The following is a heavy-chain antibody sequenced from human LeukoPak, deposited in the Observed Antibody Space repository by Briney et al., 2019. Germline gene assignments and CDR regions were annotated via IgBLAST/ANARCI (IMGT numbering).Heavy chain of an antibody. J-gene: IGHJ4*02. CDR3: ARAMDS. CDR1: GFTFSSYA. CDR2: IKQDGSEK. V-gene: IGHV3-7*01. Sequence: GGSLRLSCAASGFTFSSYAIHWVRQAPGKGLEWVANIKQDGSEKYYVASVKGRFTISRDNAKNSLYLQMNSLRAEDTAVYYCARAMDSWGQGTLVTVSS.